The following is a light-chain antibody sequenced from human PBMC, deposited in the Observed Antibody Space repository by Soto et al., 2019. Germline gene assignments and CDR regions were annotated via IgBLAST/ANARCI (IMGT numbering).Light chain of an antibody. CDR3: QQYGSSPGLT. J-gene: IGKJ4*02. V-gene: IGKV3-20*01. Sequence: EIVLTQSPGTLSLSPGERATLSCRASQSLSSTYLAWYQQKPGQAPRLLIYGASSRATGIPDRFSGSGSGADFTLTISRLEPEDCAVFYCQQYGSSPGLTVGGGTKVEIK. CDR1: QSLSSTY. CDR2: GAS.